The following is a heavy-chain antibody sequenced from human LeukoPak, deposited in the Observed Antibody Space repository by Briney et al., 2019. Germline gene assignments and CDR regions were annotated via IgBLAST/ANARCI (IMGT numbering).Heavy chain of an antibody. D-gene: IGHD3-22*01. CDR2: ISSSSSYI. J-gene: IGHJ4*02. CDR1: GFTFSSYS. Sequence: GGSLRLSCAASGFTFSSYSMNWVRQAPGKGLEWASSISSSSSYIYYADSVKGRFTISRDNAKNSLYLQMNSLRAEDTAVYYCVSRIHYDSSGYPFDYWGQGTLVTVSS. V-gene: IGHV3-21*01. CDR3: VSRIHYDSSGYPFDY.